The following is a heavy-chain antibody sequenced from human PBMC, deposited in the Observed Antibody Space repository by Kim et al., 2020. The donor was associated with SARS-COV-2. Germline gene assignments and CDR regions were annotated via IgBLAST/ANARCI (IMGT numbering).Heavy chain of an antibody. Sequence: NHSLKSRVTVSGDTSTNQFSLKRSSVTAADTAVYYCARKYCSGGSCSYFDYWGQGTLVTVSS. D-gene: IGHD2-15*01. J-gene: IGHJ4*02. V-gene: IGHV4-31*02. CDR3: ARKYCSGGSCSYFDY.